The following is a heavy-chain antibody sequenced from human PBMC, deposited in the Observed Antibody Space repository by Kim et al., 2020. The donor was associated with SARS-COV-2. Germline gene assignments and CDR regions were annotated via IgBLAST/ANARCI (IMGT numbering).Heavy chain of an antibody. V-gene: IGHV3-9*01. J-gene: IGHJ4*02. D-gene: IGHD5-12*01. Sequence: GGSLRLSCAASGFTFDDYAMHWVRQAPGKGLEWVSGISWNSGSIGYADSVKGRFTISRDNAKNSLYLQMNSLRAEDTALYYCAKDYLLDGYPNGALDYWGQGTLVTVSS. CDR2: ISWNSGSI. CDR1: GFTFDDYA. CDR3: AKDYLLDGYPNGALDY.